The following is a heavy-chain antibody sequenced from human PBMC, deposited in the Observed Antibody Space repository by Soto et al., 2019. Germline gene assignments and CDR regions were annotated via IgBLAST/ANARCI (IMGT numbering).Heavy chain of an antibody. V-gene: IGHV3-30*18. CDR2: ITYDGTYA. J-gene: IGHJ6*02. Sequence: QVQLVESGGDLVKPGGSLRLSCVASGFVFRDFGMHWVRQAPGQGLEWVALITYDGTYAHYPSVVQGRFTISRDDDRDTVSLQMDSLRPEDSGIYYCAKARGANNWANYYGLDVWGQGTTVTVSS. CDR3: AKARGANNWANYYGLDV. D-gene: IGHD2-15*01. CDR1: GFVFRDFG.